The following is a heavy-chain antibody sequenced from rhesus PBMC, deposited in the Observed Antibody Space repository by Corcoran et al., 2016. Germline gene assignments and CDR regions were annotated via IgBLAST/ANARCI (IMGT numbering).Heavy chain of an antibody. Sequence: EVQLVESGGGLVQPGGSLRLSCAASGFTFSDYYMSWVRQAPGNGLEWVSTISRARIYIYAAAPGKVGFTISDNNAKNSLSLQMNSLKTDDTAVYYFTRGQKGTATVPFDYWGQGVLVTVSS. CDR3: TRGQKGTATVPFDY. D-gene: IGHD5-12*01. CDR2: ISRARIYI. CDR1: GFTFSDYY. V-gene: IGHV3S16*01. J-gene: IGHJ4*01.